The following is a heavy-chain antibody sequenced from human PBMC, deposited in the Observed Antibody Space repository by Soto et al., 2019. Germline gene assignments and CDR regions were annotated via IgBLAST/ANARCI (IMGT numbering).Heavy chain of an antibody. CDR3: ARHYSSGSRNWFDP. Sequence: SETLSLTCSVSGGSINSSSYFWDRVRQPPGKGLEWIGSIYYSGSTYYNPSLRSRVTISVDTSKNQFSLKLSSVTAADTAVFYCARHYSSGSRNWFDPWGQGTLVTVSS. CDR2: IYYSGST. V-gene: IGHV4-39*01. CDR1: GGSINSSSYF. J-gene: IGHJ5*02. D-gene: IGHD6-19*01.